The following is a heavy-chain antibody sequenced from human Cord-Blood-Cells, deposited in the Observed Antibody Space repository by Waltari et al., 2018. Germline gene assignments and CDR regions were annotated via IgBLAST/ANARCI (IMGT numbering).Heavy chain of an antibody. CDR2: IYSGGST. J-gene: IGHJ4*02. V-gene: IGHV3-53*01. CDR3: ARVAVMTMGSFDY. D-gene: IGHD3-10*01. Sequence: EVQLVESGGGLIQPGGSLRLSCAASGFTVSSNYMSWVRQAPGKGLEWVSGIYSGGSTYYADSVKGRFTISRDNSKNTLYLQMNSLRAEDTAVYYCARVAVMTMGSFDYWGQGTLVTVSS. CDR1: GFTVSSNY.